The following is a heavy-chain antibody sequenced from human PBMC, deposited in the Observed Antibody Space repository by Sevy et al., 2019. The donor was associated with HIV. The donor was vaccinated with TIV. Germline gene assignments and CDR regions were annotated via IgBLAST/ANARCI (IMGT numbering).Heavy chain of an antibody. J-gene: IGHJ4*02. D-gene: IGHD2-21*02. CDR1: GFTFSSYS. V-gene: IGHV3-48*02. Sequence: GGSLRLSCAASGFTFSSYSMNWVRQAPGKGLEWVSYISSSSSTIYYADSVKGRFTISRDNAKNSLYLQMNSLRDEDTAVYYCARDEAYCGGDCSPPYWGQRTLVTVSS. CDR3: ARDEAYCGGDCSPPY. CDR2: ISSSSSTI.